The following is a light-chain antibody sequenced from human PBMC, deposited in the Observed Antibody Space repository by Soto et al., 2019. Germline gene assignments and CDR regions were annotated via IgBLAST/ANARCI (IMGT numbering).Light chain of an antibody. J-gene: IGKJ4*01. Sequence: EIVLTQSPATLSLSPGERATLSCRASQSVSSYLAWYQQKPGQAPRLLIYDASNRATAIPARFSGSGSGTDFTLTISSLEPEDFAVYYCHQRSNWPPLTFGGGTKVEIK. V-gene: IGKV3-11*01. CDR1: QSVSSY. CDR3: HQRSNWPPLT. CDR2: DAS.